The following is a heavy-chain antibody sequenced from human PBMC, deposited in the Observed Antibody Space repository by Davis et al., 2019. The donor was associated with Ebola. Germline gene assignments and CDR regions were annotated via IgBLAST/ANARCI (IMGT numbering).Heavy chain of an antibody. CDR3: ARVPGPPWIQLWSYFDY. Sequence: SETLSLTCTVSGGSISSGGYYWSWIRQHPGKGLEWIGYIYYSGSTYYNPSLKSRVTISVDTSKNQFSLKLSSVTAADTAVYYCARVPGPPWIQLWSYFDYWGQGTTVTVSS. CDR2: IYYSGST. CDR1: GGSISSGGYY. D-gene: IGHD5-18*01. J-gene: IGHJ4*03. V-gene: IGHV4-31*03.